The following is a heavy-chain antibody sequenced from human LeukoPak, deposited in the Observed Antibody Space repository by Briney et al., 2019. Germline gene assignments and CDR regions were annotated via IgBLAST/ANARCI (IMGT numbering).Heavy chain of an antibody. J-gene: IGHJ4*02. CDR2: TNPSDGST. CDR3: AREAGATDY. V-gene: IGHV1-46*01. CDR1: GYTFTSYG. Sequence: ASVKVSCKASGYTFTSYGISWVRQAPGQGLEWMGMTNPSDGSTSYAQKFQGRVTMTRDTSTSTVYMELSSLRSEDTAVYYCAREAGATDYWGQGTLVTVSS. D-gene: IGHD1-26*01.